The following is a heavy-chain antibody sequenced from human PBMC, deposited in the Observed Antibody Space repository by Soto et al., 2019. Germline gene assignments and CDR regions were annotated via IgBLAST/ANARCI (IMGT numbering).Heavy chain of an antibody. Sequence: PGGSLRLSCAASGFTFSRYAIHWARQAPGKGLEWVAVISRDGTNKYYVDSVKGRFTISRDNSRNTLYLQMNSLRHEDAAVYYCARSRSGAVADSFDFWGQGTLVTVSS. CDR2: ISRDGTNK. CDR1: GFTFSRYA. J-gene: IGHJ4*02. V-gene: IGHV3-30*04. D-gene: IGHD3-10*01. CDR3: ARSRSGAVADSFDF.